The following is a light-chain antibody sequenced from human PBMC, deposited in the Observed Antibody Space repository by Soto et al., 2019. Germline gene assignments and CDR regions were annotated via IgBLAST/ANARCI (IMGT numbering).Light chain of an antibody. CDR2: DVS. CDR1: TSDVGGYDY. CDR3: SSYLGSSTLSGV. Sequence: QSVLTQPASVSGSPGQSITVACTGTTSDVGGYDYVAWYQQHPGKAPKLMIYDVSSRPSGVSNRFSGSKSGHTASLTISGLQAEDEADYYCSSYLGSSTLSGVFGTGTKLTVL. J-gene: IGLJ1*01. V-gene: IGLV2-14*01.